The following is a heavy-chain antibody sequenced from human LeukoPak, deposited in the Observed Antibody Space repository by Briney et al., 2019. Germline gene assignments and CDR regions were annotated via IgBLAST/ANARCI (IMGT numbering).Heavy chain of an antibody. D-gene: IGHD3-10*02. CDR1: GFTFSSYE. Sequence: GGSLRLSCAASGFTFSSYEMNWVRQAPGKGREWFSCISSSGRNIYYADSVKGRFTISRDNAKNSLYLQMNSLRAEDTAVYYCAELGITMIGGVWGKGTTVTISS. CDR2: ISSSGRNI. CDR3: AELGITMIGGV. V-gene: IGHV3-48*03. J-gene: IGHJ6*04.